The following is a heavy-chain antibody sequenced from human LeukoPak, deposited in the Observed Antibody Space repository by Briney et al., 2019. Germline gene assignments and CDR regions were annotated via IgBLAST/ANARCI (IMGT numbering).Heavy chain of an antibody. CDR3: ARRLDC. J-gene: IGHJ4*02. V-gene: IGHV3-11*04. Sequence: PGGSLRLSCAASGFTFSDYNMRWIRQAPGKGLEWVSSISRSGSTKYYADSVKGRFTISRDNAKNSLYLQMSSLRAEDTAVYYCARRLDCWGQGTLVTVSS. CDR1: GFTFSDYN. CDR2: ISRSGSTK.